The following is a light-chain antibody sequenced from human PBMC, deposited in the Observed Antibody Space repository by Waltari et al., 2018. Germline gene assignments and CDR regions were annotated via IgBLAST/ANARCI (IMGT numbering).Light chain of an antibody. CDR1: SSDVGSQNL. V-gene: IGLV2-23*01. CDR3: CSYAGRRTLV. J-gene: IGLJ3*02. CDR2: EDT. Sequence: QSALTQPAAVSGSPGQTITISCTGTSSDVGSQNLVSWYQASPGKAPKLLIYEDTKRPSGSSDRFSGSKSGNTASLTISGLQAGDEADYYCCSYAGRRTLVFGGGTKVTVL.